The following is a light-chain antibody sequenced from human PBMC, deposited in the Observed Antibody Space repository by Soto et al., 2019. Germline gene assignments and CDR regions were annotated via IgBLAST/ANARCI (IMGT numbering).Light chain of an antibody. V-gene: IGLV2-14*01. J-gene: IGLJ2*01. Sequence: QSALTQPASVSGSPGQSITISCTGTSSDVGGYNYVSWYQQHPGKAPKLMIYDVSNRPSGVSNRVSGSKSGNTASLTISGLQAEDEADYSCSSYTSISTLVFGGGTKLTVL. CDR1: SSDVGGYNY. CDR2: DVS. CDR3: SSYTSISTLV.